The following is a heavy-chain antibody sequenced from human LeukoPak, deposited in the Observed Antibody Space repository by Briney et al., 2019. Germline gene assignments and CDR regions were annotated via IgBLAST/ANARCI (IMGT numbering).Heavy chain of an antibody. CDR3: AKYISRGSRQYDY. D-gene: IGHD1-26*01. J-gene: IGHJ4*02. V-gene: IGHV3-13*01. Sequence: GGSLRLSCATSGFTFSNHAMHWVRQATGKGLEWVSAIGTAGDTFYPGSVKGRFTISRENAKNSLSLQMNSLRAEDTAVYYCAKYISRGSRQYDYWGQGTLVTVSS. CDR1: GFTFSNHA. CDR2: IGTAGDT.